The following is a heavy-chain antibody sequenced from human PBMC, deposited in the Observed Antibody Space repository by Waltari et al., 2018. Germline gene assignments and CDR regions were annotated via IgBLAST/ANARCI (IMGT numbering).Heavy chain of an antibody. CDR2: LHDSGST. J-gene: IGHJ5*02. D-gene: IGHD4-17*01. V-gene: IGHV4-34*01. CDR3: ARAPHEVNFWTTVTPMYTWFDP. CDR1: GASFGGFY. Sequence: QVQLQQWGAGLLKPSETLSLTCGESGASFGGFYWSWLRQAPGKGLEWIGSLHDSGSTHYNPSLKSRVTLSIDTSNNQFSLSLKSVTASDTAVYYCARAPHEVNFWTTVTPMYTWFDPWGQGTLVTVSS.